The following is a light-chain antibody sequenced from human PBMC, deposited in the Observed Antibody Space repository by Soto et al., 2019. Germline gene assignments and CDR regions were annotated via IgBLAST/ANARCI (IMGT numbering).Light chain of an antibody. J-gene: IGKJ4*01. V-gene: IGKV1-39*01. CDR1: RSISYY. CDR2: AAS. Sequence: IQMTQSPSSLSASVGDRVTITCRASRSISYYLNWYQQKPGKAPNLLIYAASSLQIGAPSRFSGSGSGTDFTLTISSVQPEDSASYFCQQSYSAPLTFGGGTKVEVK. CDR3: QQSYSAPLT.